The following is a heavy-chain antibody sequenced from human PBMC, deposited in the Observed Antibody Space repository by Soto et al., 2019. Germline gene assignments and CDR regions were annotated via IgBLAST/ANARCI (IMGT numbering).Heavy chain of an antibody. J-gene: IGHJ6*02. Sequence: GESLKISCKGSGYSFTSYWIGWVRQMPGKGLEWMGIIYPGDSDSRYSPSFQGQVTISADKSISTAYLQWSSLKASDTAMYYCERLGSYNYYYYGMDVWGQGTTVTVSS. CDR1: GYSFTSYW. D-gene: IGHD2-15*01. CDR3: ERLGSYNYYYYGMDV. V-gene: IGHV5-51*01. CDR2: IYPGDSDS.